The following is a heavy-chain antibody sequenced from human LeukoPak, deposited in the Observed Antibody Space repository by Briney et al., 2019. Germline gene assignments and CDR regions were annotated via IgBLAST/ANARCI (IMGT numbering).Heavy chain of an antibody. CDR1: GLTFSDYY. J-gene: IGHJ1*01. D-gene: IGHD3-10*01. CDR2: ISIGSSYT. Sequence: KPGGSLRLSCAASGLTFSDYYMSWIRQAPGKGLEWVSYISIGSSYTNYADSVKGRFTISRDDAKNSLYLQMNSLRAEDTAVYYCARGHYGLWFWGQGTLVTVSS. CDR3: ARGHYGLWF. V-gene: IGHV3-11*06.